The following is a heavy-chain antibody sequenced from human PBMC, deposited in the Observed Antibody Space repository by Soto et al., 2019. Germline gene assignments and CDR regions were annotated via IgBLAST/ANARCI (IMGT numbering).Heavy chain of an antibody. CDR1: GGTFSSYA. J-gene: IGHJ4*02. Sequence: SVKVSCKASGGTFSSYAISWVRQAPGQGLEWMGGIIPIFGTANYAQKFQGRVTITADESTSTAYMELSSLRSEDTAVYYCARAYTYYYDSSHFDYWGQGTLVTVSS. D-gene: IGHD3-22*01. CDR3: ARAYTYYYDSSHFDY. V-gene: IGHV1-69*13. CDR2: IIPIFGTA.